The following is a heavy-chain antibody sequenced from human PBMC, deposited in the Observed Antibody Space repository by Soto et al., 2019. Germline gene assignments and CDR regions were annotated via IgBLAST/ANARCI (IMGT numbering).Heavy chain of an antibody. D-gene: IGHD6-13*01. V-gene: IGHV3-7*01. Sequence: EVQVVESGGGLVQPGGSLRLSYVASGFTSSNYWMNWVRQAPGKGLEWVANIKQDGSEKNYVDSVKGRFTISRDNAKNSLYLQMNSLRAEDTAVYYCAGSTSSWGVWGKGTTVTVSS. CDR1: GFTSSNYW. J-gene: IGHJ6*04. CDR3: AGSTSSWGV. CDR2: IKQDGSEK.